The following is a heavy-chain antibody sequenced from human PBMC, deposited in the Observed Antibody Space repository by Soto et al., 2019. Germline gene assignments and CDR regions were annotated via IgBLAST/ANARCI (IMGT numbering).Heavy chain of an antibody. CDR1: GFTVSSNY. CDR3: ARDPGIAAAGTFGY. V-gene: IGHV3-66*01. J-gene: IGHJ4*02. CDR2: IYSGGST. D-gene: IGHD6-13*01. Sequence: EVQLVESGGGLVQPGGSLRLSCAASGFTVSSNYMSWVRQAPGKGLEWVSVIYSGGSTYYADSVKGRFTISRDNSKNTLYLQMNSLRAEVTAVYYCARDPGIAAAGTFGYWGQGTLVTVSS.